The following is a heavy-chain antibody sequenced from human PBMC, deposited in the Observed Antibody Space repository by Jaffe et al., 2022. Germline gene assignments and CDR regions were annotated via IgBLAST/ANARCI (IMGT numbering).Heavy chain of an antibody. D-gene: IGHD2-15*01. CDR3: ARQGIGYCSGGSCYAAIDY. V-gene: IGHV5-51*01. J-gene: IGHJ4*02. CDR1: GYSFTSYW. Sequence: EVQLVQSGAEVKKPGESLKISCKGSGYSFTSYWIGWVRQMPGKGLEWMGIIYPGDSDTRYSPSFQGQVTISADKSISTAYLQWSSLKASDTAMYYCARQGIGYCSGGSCYAAIDYWGQGTLVTVSS. CDR2: IYPGDSDT.